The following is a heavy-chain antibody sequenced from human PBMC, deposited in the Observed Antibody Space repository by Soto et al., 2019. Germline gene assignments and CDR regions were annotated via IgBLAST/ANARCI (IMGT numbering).Heavy chain of an antibody. D-gene: IGHD6-19*01. CDR2: INANTGDT. CDR1: GYIFTDYF. CDR3: ARRRAVAGDYFDY. V-gene: IGHV1-2*02. Sequence: ASVKVSCKASGYIFTDYFVHWVRQAPGQGLEWMGWINANTGDTKYGQKFQGRVTMTRDTSISTAYMEVSRLGSDDTAVYYCARRRAVAGDYFDYWGQGTLVTVSS. J-gene: IGHJ4*02.